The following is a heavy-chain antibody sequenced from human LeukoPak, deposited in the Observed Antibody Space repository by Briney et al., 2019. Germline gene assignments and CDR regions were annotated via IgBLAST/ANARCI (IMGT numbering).Heavy chain of an antibody. CDR1: GFTFSSYA. J-gene: IGHJ6*03. D-gene: IGHD2-2*01. CDR2: ISYDGSNK. Sequence: GGSLRLSCAASGFTFSSYAMHWVRQAPGKGLEWVAVISYDGSNKYYADSVKGRFTISRDNSKNTLYLQMNSLRAEDTAVYYCARDVHEVPAANYYHYYYMDVWGKGTTVTVSS. V-gene: IGHV3-30*01. CDR3: ARDVHEVPAANYYHYYYMDV.